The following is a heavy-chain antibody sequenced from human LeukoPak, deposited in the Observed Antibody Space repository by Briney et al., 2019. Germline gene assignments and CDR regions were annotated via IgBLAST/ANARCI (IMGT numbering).Heavy chain of an antibody. CDR3: ARYRSGGSCSSFDY. Sequence: SETLSLTCTVSGGSISSSSYYWGWIRQPPGKGLEWIGSIYYSGSTYYNPSLKSRVTISVDTSKNQFSLKLSSVTAADTAVYYCARYRSGGSCSSFDYWGQGTLVTVSS. CDR1: GGSISSSSYY. CDR2: IYYSGST. V-gene: IGHV4-39*07. J-gene: IGHJ4*02. D-gene: IGHD2-15*01.